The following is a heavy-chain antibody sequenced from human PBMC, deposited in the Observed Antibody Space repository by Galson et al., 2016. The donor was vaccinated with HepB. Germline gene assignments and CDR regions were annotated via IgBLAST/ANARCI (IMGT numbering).Heavy chain of an antibody. V-gene: IGHV6-1*01. D-gene: IGHD1/OR15-1a*01. CDR3: VRDSPGNSFFDF. Sequence: CAISGDSVSSITGVWNWIRQTPSRGLEWLGRAYYRSTWNNHYAESVRGRIAINPDTSNNKFSLQLETVTPEDTGIYFCVRDSPGNSFFDFWGQGTLVTVSS. CDR1: GDSVSSITGV. J-gene: IGHJ4*02. CDR2: AYYRSTWNN.